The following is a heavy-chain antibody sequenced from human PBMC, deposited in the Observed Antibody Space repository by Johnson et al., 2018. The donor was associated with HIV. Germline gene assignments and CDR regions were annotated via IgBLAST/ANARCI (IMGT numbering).Heavy chain of an antibody. V-gene: IGHV3-30-3*01. D-gene: IGHD6-19*01. CDR3: ARSGRIHNNGWYWGGAFDI. CDR1: GFTFSSYA. CDR2: LSYDGSNK. Sequence: QVQLVESGGGVVQPGRSLRLSCAASGFTFSSYALHWVRQAPGKGLEWVAVLSYDGSNKFYADSVKGRFTISRDNSKNTLYLQMNSLRAEDTAVYYCARSGRIHNNGWYWGGAFDIWGQGTMVTVSS. J-gene: IGHJ3*02.